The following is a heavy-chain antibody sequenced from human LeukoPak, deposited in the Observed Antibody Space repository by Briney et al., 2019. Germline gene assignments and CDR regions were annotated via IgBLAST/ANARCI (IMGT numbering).Heavy chain of an antibody. J-gene: IGHJ6*04. D-gene: IGHD3-10*01. CDR1: GGSISSSSYY. V-gene: IGHV4-39*07. CDR3: ARDAYYAPYTDV. Sequence: SETLSLTCTVSGGSISSSSYYWGWIRQPPGKGLEWIGSIYYSGSTYYNPSLKSRVTISVDTSKNQFSLKLSSVTAADTAVYYCARDAYYAPYTDVWGKGTTVTVSS. CDR2: IYYSGST.